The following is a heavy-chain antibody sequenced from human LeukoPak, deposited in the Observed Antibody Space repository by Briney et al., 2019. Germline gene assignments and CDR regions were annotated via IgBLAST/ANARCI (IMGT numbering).Heavy chain of an antibody. CDR3: AREITWEVPPI. Sequence: GASVKVSCKAPGGTFNNYGISWVRQAPGQGLEWMGRIITMLGAPNYAQKFQGRITITADKSTSTAYLELSSLRFEDTAVYYCAREITWEVPPIWGQGTMVTVSS. CDR2: IITMLGAP. CDR1: GGTFNNYG. D-gene: IGHD1-26*01. J-gene: IGHJ3*02. V-gene: IGHV1-69*04.